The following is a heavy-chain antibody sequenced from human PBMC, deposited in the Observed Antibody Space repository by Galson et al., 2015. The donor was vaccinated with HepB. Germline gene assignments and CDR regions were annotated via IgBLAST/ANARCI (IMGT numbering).Heavy chain of an antibody. J-gene: IGHJ4*02. CDR1: GFTFSNYA. D-gene: IGHD1-14*01. V-gene: IGHV3-23*01. CDR2: ISGSGEST. Sequence: SLRLSCAASGFTFSNYAMNWVRQAPGRGLEWVSVISGSGESTYYADSVKGRFTISRDNSKSTLYLQMNSLRAEDTAVYYCAKEVPEMHYWGQGTPVTVSS. CDR3: AKEVPEMHY.